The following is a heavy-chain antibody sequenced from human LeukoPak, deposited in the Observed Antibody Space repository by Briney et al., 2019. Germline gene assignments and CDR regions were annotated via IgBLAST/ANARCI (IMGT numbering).Heavy chain of an antibody. Sequence: GGSLRLSCAGSGFTFSSYWMCWIRQAPGKGREWVANIKQDGSETYYVDSLKGRFTISRDNAKSSVYLQMNSLGAEDTAVYYCARGGLLGSGWYFDLWGRGTLVTVSS. CDR1: GFTFSSYW. J-gene: IGHJ2*01. D-gene: IGHD3-10*01. CDR3: ARGGLLGSGWYFDL. CDR2: IKQDGSET. V-gene: IGHV3-7*01.